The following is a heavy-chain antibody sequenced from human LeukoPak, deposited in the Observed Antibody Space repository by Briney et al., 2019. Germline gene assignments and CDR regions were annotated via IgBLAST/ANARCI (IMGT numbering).Heavy chain of an antibody. CDR2: IKSKTDGGTT. CDR3: TTDPEYGGNLPN. J-gene: IGHJ4*02. CDR1: GFTFSNAW. V-gene: IGHV3-15*01. Sequence: SPGGSLRLSCAASGFTFSNAWMSWVRQAPGKGLEWVGRIKSKTDGGTTDYAAPVKGRFTISRDDSKNTLYLQMNSLKTEDTAVYYCTTDPEYGGNLPNWGQGTLVTVSS. D-gene: IGHD4-23*01.